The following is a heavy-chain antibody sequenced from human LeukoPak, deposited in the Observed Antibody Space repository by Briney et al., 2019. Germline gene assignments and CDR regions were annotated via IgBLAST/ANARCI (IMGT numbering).Heavy chain of an antibody. CDR3: ARHARGYSFGAWFDP. CDR2: ISNSGTP. V-gene: IGHV4-59*02. D-gene: IGHD5-12*01. Sequence: SETMSLTSTVSGGSVNSSYWSWVRQPPTKGLEWIGFISNSGTPNYSPSFTRRLTISVDTSKNQVSLRLTSVTAADTAVYYCARHARGYSFGAWFDPWGQGVLVTVSS. J-gene: IGHJ5*02. CDR1: GGSVNSSY.